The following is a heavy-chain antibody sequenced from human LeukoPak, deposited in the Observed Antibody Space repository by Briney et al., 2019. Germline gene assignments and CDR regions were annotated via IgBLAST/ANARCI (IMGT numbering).Heavy chain of an antibody. J-gene: IGHJ4*02. Sequence: EASVKVSCKASGYTFTSYDISWVRQAPGQGLEWMGWISAYNGNTNYAQKLQGRVTMTTDTSTSTAYMELRSLRSDDTAVYYCARSAGTRPRREIVVVVAATSYYFDYWGQGTLVTVSS. CDR2: ISAYNGNT. D-gene: IGHD2-15*01. V-gene: IGHV1-18*01. CDR1: GYTFTSYD. CDR3: ARSAGTRPRREIVVVVAATSYYFDY.